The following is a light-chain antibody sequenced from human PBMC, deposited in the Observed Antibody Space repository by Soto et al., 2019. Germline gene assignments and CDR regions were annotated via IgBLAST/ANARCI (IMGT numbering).Light chain of an antibody. CDR2: GDN. CDR3: QSCDASKSWV. Sequence: NFMLTQPHSVSESPGKTVTISCTRSSGSIASDYVQWYQQRPGSAPTTVICGDNQRPSGVPDRFSGSIDSSSNSACLTISGLRTEDGADYYCQSCDASKSWVFGGATKLTVL. V-gene: IGLV6-57*04. J-gene: IGLJ3*02. CDR1: SGSIASDY.